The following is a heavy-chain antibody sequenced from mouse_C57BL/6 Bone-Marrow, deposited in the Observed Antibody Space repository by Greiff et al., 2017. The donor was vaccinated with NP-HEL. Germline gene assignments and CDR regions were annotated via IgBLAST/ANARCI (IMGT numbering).Heavy chain of an antibody. CDR1: GYTFTSYW. J-gene: IGHJ2*01. CDR2: IDPSDSYT. CDR3: AREGLPDY. D-gene: IGHD5-5*01. Sequence: VQLQQPGAELVKPGASVKLSCKASGYTFTSYWMQWVKQRPGQGLEWIGEIDPSDSYTNYTQKFKGKATLTVDTSSSTAYMQLSSLTSEDSAVYYCAREGLPDYWGQGTTLTVSS. V-gene: IGHV1-50*01.